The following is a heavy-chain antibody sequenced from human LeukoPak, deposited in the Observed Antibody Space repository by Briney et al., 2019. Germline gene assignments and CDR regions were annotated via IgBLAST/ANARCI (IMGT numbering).Heavy chain of an antibody. D-gene: IGHD2-15*01. V-gene: IGHV3-33*01. CDR3: ATVAQIPA. CDR2: IWYDGSNK. Sequence: GGSLRLSCAAPGFTFSSYGMHWVRQAPGKGLEWVAVIWYDGSNKYYADSVKGRFTISRDNSKSTLYLQMNSLRVEDTAVYYCATVAQIPAWGQGTLVTVSS. CDR1: GFTFSSYG. J-gene: IGHJ4*02.